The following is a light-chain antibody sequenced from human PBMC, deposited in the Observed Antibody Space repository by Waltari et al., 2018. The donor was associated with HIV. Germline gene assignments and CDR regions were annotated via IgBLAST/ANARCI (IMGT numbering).Light chain of an antibody. Sequence: QSVLTQPPSAPGTPGQTVTIPCPRTSSNFGGTYFYLYQRLPGTAPKLPIYRNNQRPSGVPDRFSGSKSGTSASLAISGLRSEDEADYYCASWDDSLSGWVFGGGTKVTVL. CDR2: RNN. CDR1: SSNFGGTY. J-gene: IGLJ3*02. V-gene: IGLV1-47*01. CDR3: ASWDDSLSGWV.